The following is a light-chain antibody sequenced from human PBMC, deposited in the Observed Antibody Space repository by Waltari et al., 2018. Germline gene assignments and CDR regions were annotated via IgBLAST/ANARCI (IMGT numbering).Light chain of an antibody. CDR3: CSYAGSYTFV. CDR2: DVN. CDR1: SSDVGGYNY. V-gene: IGLV2-11*01. J-gene: IGLJ2*01. Sequence: QSALTQPRSVSGSPGQSVTISCTGTSSDVGGYNYVSWYQQHPGKAPKFMIYDVNKRPPGFPDRCSGSKSGNTASLTISGLQAEDEADYYCCSYAGSYTFVFGGGTKLTVL.